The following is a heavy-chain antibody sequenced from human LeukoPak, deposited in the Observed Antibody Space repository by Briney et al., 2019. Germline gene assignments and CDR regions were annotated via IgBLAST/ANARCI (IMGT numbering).Heavy chain of an antibody. V-gene: IGHV1-58*02. CDR1: GFTFTSSA. J-gene: IGHJ3*02. CDR2: IVVGSGNT. CDR3: AAALSGCYSGYDAFDI. Sequence: GASVKVSCKASGFTFTSSAMQWVRQARGQRLEWIGWIVVGSGNTNYAQKFQERVTITRDMSTSTAYMELSSLRSEDTAVYYCAAALSGCYSGYDAFDIWGQGTMVTVSS. D-gene: IGHD3-22*01.